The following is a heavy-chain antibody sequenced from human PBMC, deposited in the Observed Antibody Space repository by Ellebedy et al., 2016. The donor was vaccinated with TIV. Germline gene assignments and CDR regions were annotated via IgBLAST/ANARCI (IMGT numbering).Heavy chain of an antibody. D-gene: IGHD3-10*01. Sequence: ASVKVSCXASGYTFTRYDINWVRQATGQGLEWMGWMNPNSGNTGYAQKFQGRVTMTRNTSISTAYMELSSLRSEDTAVYYCASTPTRRKLRFGELLQESGMDVWGQGTTVTVSS. V-gene: IGHV1-8*01. J-gene: IGHJ6*02. CDR1: GYTFTRYD. CDR3: ASTPTRRKLRFGELLQESGMDV. CDR2: MNPNSGNT.